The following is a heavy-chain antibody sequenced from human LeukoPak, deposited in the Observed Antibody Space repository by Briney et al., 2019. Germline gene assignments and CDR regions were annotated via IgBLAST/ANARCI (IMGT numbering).Heavy chain of an antibody. CDR2: ISSRSSYI. Sequence: GGSLRLSCAASGFTFSSYSMNWVRQAPGKGLEWVSSISSRSSYIYYADSVKGRFTIPRDNAENSLYLQMNSLRAEDTAVYYCAREDYYDSSGYDYWGQGTLVTVSS. V-gene: IGHV3-21*06. J-gene: IGHJ4*02. CDR1: GFTFSSYS. CDR3: AREDYYDSSGYDY. D-gene: IGHD3-22*01.